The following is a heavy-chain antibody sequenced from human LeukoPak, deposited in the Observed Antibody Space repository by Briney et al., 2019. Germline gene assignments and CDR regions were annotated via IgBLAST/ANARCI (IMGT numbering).Heavy chain of an antibody. Sequence: SETLSLTCTVSGGSISSYYWSWIRQPAGKGLEWIGRIYTSGSTNYNPSLKSRVTMSVDTSKNQFSLKLSSVTAADTAVYYRARDGNYDILTGYPGYYFDYWGQGTLVTVSS. D-gene: IGHD3-9*01. CDR3: ARDGNYDILTGYPGYYFDY. CDR2: IYTSGST. CDR1: GGSISSYY. J-gene: IGHJ4*02. V-gene: IGHV4-4*07.